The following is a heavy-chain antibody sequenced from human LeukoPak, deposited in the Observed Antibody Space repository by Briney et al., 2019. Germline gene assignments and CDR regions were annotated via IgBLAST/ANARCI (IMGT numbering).Heavy chain of an antibody. CDR3: ARGRTGGGFDY. V-gene: IGHV4-39*07. CDR2: IYYSGST. D-gene: IGHD3-16*01. CDR1: GGSISSSSYY. Sequence: SETLSLTCTVSGGSISSSSYYWGWIRQPPGKGLEWIGSIYYSGSTYYNPSLKSRVTISVDTSKNQFSLKLSSVTAADTAAYYCARGRTGGGFDYWGQGTLVTVSS. J-gene: IGHJ4*02.